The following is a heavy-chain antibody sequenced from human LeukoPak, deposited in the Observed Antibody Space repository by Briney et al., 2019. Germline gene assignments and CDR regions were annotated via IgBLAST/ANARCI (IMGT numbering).Heavy chain of an antibody. J-gene: IGHJ6*02. Sequence: GGSLRLSCAASGFTVSSNYMSWVRQAPGKGLEWVSVIYSGGSTYYADSVKGRFTISRHNSKNTLYLQMNSLRAEDTAVYYCAREGGGDYLARYYYGMDVWGQGTTVTVSS. V-gene: IGHV3-53*04. CDR2: IYSGGST. CDR3: AREGGGDYLARYYYGMDV. D-gene: IGHD4-17*01. CDR1: GFTVSSNY.